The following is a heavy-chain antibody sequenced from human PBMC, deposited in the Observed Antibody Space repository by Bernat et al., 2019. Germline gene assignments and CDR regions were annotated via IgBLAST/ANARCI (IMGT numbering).Heavy chain of an antibody. CDR3: ARLIGSVVGVPDY. CDR2: ISSDGGST. CDR1: GFAFSNYA. D-gene: IGHD1-26*01. J-gene: IGHJ4*02. Sequence: EVQVSDSRGGLVEPCWSLRLSCAASGFAFSNYAMHWVRQAPGKGLEFVSAISSDGGSTYYAQSVKGRFTISRDNSKNTLYLQMGSLRVEDMAVYYCARLIGSVVGVPDYWGQGILDTVSS. V-gene: IGHV3-64*01.